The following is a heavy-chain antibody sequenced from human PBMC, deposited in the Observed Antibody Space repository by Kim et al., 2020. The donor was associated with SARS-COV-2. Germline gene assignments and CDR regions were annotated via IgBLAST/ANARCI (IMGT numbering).Heavy chain of an antibody. CDR1: GFTFSSYA. D-gene: IGHD5-12*01. V-gene: IGHV3-30*04. CDR2: ISYDGSNK. CDR3: AREAGMATINRPFDY. J-gene: IGHJ4*01. Sequence: GGSLRLSCAASGFTFSSYAMHWVRQAPGKGLEWVAVISYDGSNKYYADSVKGRFTISRDNSKNTLYLQMNSLRAEDTAVYYCAREAGMATINRPFDYWG.